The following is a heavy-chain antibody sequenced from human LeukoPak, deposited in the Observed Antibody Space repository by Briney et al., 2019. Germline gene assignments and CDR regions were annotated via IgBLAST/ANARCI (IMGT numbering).Heavy chain of an antibody. Sequence: GGSLRLSCAASGFTFSSYWMSWVRQAPGKGLEWVANIKQDGSEKYYADSVKGRFTISRDNSKNTLYLQMNSLRAEDTAVYCCARGDYSKYGGAFDIWGQGTMVTVSS. CDR2: IKQDGSEK. D-gene: IGHD4-11*01. J-gene: IGHJ3*02. CDR3: ARGDYSKYGGAFDI. V-gene: IGHV3-7*04. CDR1: GFTFSSYW.